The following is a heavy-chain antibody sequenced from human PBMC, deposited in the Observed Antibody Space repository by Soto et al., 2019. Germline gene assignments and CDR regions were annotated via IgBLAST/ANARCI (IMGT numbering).Heavy chain of an antibody. Sequence: GGSLRLSCAASGFTFSNAWMNWVRQAPGKGLEWVGRIKSKTDGGTTDYAAPVKGRFTISRDDSKNTLYLQMNSLKTEDTAVYYCTTAPGIAAAGDDYWGQGTLVTVSS. CDR2: IKSKTDGGTT. V-gene: IGHV3-15*07. CDR3: TTAPGIAAAGDDY. J-gene: IGHJ4*02. D-gene: IGHD6-13*01. CDR1: GFTFSNAW.